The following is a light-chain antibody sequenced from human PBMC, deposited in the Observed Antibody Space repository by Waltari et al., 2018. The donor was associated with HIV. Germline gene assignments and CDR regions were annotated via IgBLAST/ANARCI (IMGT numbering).Light chain of an antibody. CDR3: QQYDKWWT. CDR1: QSVSSN. CDR2: GAS. Sequence: EIVMTQSPATLSVSPGERATLSCRASQSVSSNLAWFQQKPGQAPRLLIYGASTRATGIPARCSGSGSGTDFTLTISSLQSEDFAVYYCQQYDKWWTFGQGTKVEIK. V-gene: IGKV3-15*01. J-gene: IGKJ1*01.